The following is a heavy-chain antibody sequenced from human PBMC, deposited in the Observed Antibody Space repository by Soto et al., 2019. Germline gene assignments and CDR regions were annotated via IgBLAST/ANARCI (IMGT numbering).Heavy chain of an antibody. CDR3: VKERSGHSYADS. D-gene: IGHD5-18*01. CDR1: GFTFSNYA. CDR2: ISGSGDRT. V-gene: IGHV3-23*01. Sequence: PGGSLRLSCAASGFTFSNYAMSWLRQPPGKGLEWVSAISGSGDRTYYAASVKGRFTISRDNSRNTLYLQMNSLRAEDSAVYYCVKERSGHSYADSWGQGTLVTV. J-gene: IGHJ4*02.